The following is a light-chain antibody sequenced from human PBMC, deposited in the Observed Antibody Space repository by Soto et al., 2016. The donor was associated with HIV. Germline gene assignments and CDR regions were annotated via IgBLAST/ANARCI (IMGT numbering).Light chain of an antibody. CDR3: QQFGNSPYT. Sequence: DIQMTQSPSILSASVGDRVTITCRASQSISTWLAWYQQKPGKAPKLLIYKASSLENGVPQGSAAVDLRQDFTLTISSLQPDDFATYYCQQFGNSPYTFRPGDQAG. V-gene: IGKV1-5*03. CDR1: QSISTW. CDR2: KAS. J-gene: IGKJ2*01.